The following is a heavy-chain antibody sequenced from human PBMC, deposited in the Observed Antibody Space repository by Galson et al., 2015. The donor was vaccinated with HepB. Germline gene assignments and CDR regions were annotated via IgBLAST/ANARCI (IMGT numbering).Heavy chain of an antibody. V-gene: IGHV3-30-3*01. D-gene: IGHD2-21*01. Sequence: SLRLSCAASGFTFSSYAMHWVRQAPGKGLEWVAVVSSDESNKYYADSVKGRFTISRDNSKNTLHLQMNSLRAEDTALYYCVRDRSELTYTVVLSRFDFWGQGSLVIVSS. CDR3: VRDRSELTYTVVLSRFDF. CDR1: GFTFSSYA. J-gene: IGHJ5*01. CDR2: VSSDESNK.